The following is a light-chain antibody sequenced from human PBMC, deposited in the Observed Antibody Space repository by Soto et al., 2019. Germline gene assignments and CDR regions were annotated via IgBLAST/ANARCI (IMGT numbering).Light chain of an antibody. CDR2: DAI. Sequence: EIVMTPSPATLSVSPGERATLSCRASQSVSSNLAWYQQKPGQAPRLLIYDAINRATGIPARFSGSGSGTDFTLTISRLEPEDFAVYYCQQYGSSPVAFGQGTKVDIK. CDR3: QQYGSSPVA. CDR1: QSVSSN. J-gene: IGKJ1*01. V-gene: IGKV3-20*01.